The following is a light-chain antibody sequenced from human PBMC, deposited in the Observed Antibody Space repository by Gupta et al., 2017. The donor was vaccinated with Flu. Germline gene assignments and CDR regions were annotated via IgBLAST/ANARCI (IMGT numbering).Light chain of an antibody. CDR1: QDIKKS. J-gene: IGKJ4*01. CDR3: QHYTNLPLT. Sequence: PSSLSASVGDRVTITCQASQDIKKSLNWSQQKPGKAPELLIYDASNLETGVPSRFSGSGSGTHFTFTISSLQPEDVGTYYCQHYTNLPLTFGGGTKMEI. V-gene: IGKV1-33*01. CDR2: DAS.